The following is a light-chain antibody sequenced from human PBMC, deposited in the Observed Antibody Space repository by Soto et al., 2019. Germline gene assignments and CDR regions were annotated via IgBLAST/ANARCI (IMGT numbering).Light chain of an antibody. Sequence: QSALTQPASVCGSPGQSITISCTGTSSDVGGYNYVSWYQQHPGKAPKLMIYEVSNRPSGVSNRFSGSKSGNTASLTISGLQAEDEADYYCTSYTSSITYVFGTGTKFTVL. CDR1: SSDVGGYNY. CDR2: EVS. J-gene: IGLJ1*01. V-gene: IGLV2-14*01. CDR3: TSYTSSITYV.